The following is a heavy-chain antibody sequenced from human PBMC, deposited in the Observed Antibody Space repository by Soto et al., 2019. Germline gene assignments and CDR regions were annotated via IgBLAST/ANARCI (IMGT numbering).Heavy chain of an antibody. CDR2: IYYSGSI. CDR1: GGSLTGYY. Sequence: PSETLSLTCTVSGGSLTGYYWSWIRQPPGKGLEWIGYIYYSGSITYNPSLKSRVTISLDTSKSQFSLKLNSVTAADTAVYYCARGRFYNFPFDYWGQGTLVTVSS. CDR3: ARGRFYNFPFDY. V-gene: IGHV4-59*01. D-gene: IGHD2-2*02. J-gene: IGHJ4*02.